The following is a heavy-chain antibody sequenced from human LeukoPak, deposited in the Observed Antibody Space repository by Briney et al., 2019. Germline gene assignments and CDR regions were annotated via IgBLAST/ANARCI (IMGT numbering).Heavy chain of an antibody. Sequence: SETLSLTCAVYGGSFSGYYWSCIRQPPGKGLEWIGEINHSGRTNYNPSLKSRVTISVDTSKNQYSLKLSSVTAPDTAVYYCARDSAMVRGVSFDYWGQGTLVTVSS. CDR3: ARDSAMVRGVSFDY. D-gene: IGHD3-10*01. V-gene: IGHV4-34*01. J-gene: IGHJ4*02. CDR2: INHSGRT. CDR1: GGSFSGYY.